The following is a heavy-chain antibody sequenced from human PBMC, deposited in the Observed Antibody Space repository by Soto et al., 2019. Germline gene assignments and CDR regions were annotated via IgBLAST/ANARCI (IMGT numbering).Heavy chain of an antibody. Sequence: EVQLLESGGGLVQPGGSLRLSCASSGFTFSSYAMSWFRQAPGMGLEWVSAISGGGDITHYADSVKGRFTISRDNSKNTLYLQMNSLRAEDAAIYYCAKSRGFDFWSPDYWGQGTLVTVSS. J-gene: IGHJ4*02. D-gene: IGHD3-3*01. CDR3: AKSRGFDFWSPDY. V-gene: IGHV3-23*01. CDR2: ISGGGDIT. CDR1: GFTFSSYA.